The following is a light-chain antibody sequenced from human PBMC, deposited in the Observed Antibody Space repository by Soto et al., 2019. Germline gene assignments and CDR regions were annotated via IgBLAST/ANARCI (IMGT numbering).Light chain of an antibody. CDR3: QQRSNWPPIT. CDR2: DAS. J-gene: IGKJ5*01. Sequence: EIVLTQSPATLSLSPGEGATLSCRASQSVSSYLAWYQQKPGQAPMLLIYDASNRATGIPARFSGSGSGTDFTLTISSLEPEDFAVYYCQQRSNWPPITFGQGTRLEIK. V-gene: IGKV3-11*01. CDR1: QSVSSY.